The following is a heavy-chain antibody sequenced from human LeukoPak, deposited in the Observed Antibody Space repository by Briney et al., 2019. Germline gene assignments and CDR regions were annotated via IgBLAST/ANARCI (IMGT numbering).Heavy chain of an antibody. Sequence: PSETLSLTCTVSHVSISTYYWSWIRQPPGKGLEWMGYIRYSGSTNYNPSLKSRVTISVDTSKRQLSLMLRSVTAADTAVYYCARDIYGSGHGWFDTWGQGRLVTVSS. CDR1: HVSISTYY. D-gene: IGHD3-10*01. CDR2: IRYSGST. J-gene: IGHJ5*02. CDR3: ARDIYGSGHGWFDT. V-gene: IGHV4-59*12.